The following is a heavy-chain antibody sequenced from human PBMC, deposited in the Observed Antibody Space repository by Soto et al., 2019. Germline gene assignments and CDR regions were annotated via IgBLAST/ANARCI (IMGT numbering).Heavy chain of an antibody. V-gene: IGHV3-72*01. Sequence: EVQLVESGGGLVQPGGSLRLSCAASGFTFSDHYMDWVRQAPGKGLEWVGRTRNKANSYTTEYAASVKGRFTISRDDSKNSLYLQMNSLKTEDTAVYYCAREDYGGNSVSYIHWGQGTLVTVSS. CDR1: GFTFSDHY. J-gene: IGHJ4*02. CDR2: TRNKANSYTT. D-gene: IGHD4-17*01. CDR3: AREDYGGNSVSYIH.